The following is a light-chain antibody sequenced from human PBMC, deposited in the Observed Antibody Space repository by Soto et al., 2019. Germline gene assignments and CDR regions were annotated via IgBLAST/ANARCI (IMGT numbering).Light chain of an antibody. Sequence: IVLAQSPATLSLSPGERATISCRASHSVPRNYFAWYQQKPGQTPKLLIFGATSRATGIPDRFSGTESGTDYTLTITRLEPEDFAVYYCQQYAGSPTFGQGTRLEVK. CDR1: HSVPRNY. V-gene: IGKV3-20*01. CDR2: GAT. CDR3: QQYAGSPT. J-gene: IGKJ5*01.